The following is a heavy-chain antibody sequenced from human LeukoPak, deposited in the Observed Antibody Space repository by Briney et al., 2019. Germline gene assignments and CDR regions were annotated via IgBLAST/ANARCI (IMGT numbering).Heavy chain of an antibody. V-gene: IGHV3-23*01. CDR3: AKGPFDDYSKYFQH. D-gene: IGHD4-11*01. J-gene: IGHJ1*01. Sequence: GGSLRLSCAASGFTSSNYAMSWVRQAPGKGLEWVSAISGSGGSTYYADSVKGRFTISRDNSKNTLYLQMNSLRAEDTAVYYCAKGPFDDYSKYFQHWGQGTRVTVSS. CDR1: GFTSSNYA. CDR2: ISGSGGST.